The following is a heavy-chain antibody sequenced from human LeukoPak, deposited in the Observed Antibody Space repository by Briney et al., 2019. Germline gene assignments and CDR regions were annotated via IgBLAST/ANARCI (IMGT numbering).Heavy chain of an antibody. D-gene: IGHD2-21*01. V-gene: IGHV3-7*01. J-gene: IGHJ4*02. CDR1: GFSLSGDW. CDR3: ARPVNRLFLF. Sequence: GGSLRLSCVGSGFSLSGDWMTWVRQAPGTGLEWVANIKEDGSERYYVDSVKGRFTISRDNAKNSLYLQMNNLRAEDTAVYFCARPVNRLFLFWGPGALVTVS. CDR2: IKEDGSER.